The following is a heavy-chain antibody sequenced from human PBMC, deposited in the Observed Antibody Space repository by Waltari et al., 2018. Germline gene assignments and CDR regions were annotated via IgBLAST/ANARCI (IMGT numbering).Heavy chain of an antibody. J-gene: IGHJ4*02. CDR3: ARGGGATDY. CDR1: GFTFSNYW. Sequence: EVQLVESGGGLVQPGGSLGLSCAASGFTFSNYWMSWVRQAPGKGLEWVANIKEDGSEKYYVGFVKGRFTISRDNAKNSLYLQMDSLRVEDTAVYYCARGGGATDYWGQGTLVTVSS. D-gene: IGHD2-21*01. CDR2: IKEDGSEK. V-gene: IGHV3-7*01.